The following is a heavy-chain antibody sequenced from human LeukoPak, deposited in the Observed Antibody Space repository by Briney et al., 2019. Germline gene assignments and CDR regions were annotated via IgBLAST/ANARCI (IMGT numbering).Heavy chain of an antibody. CDR3: ARRPRLTSPLRGAFDI. Sequence: KPSETLSLTCAVYGGSFSGYYWSWIRQPPGKGLEWIGEINHSGSTNYNPSLKSRVTISVDTSKNQFSLKLSSVTAADTAVYYCARRPRLTSPLRGAFDIWGQGTMVTVSS. V-gene: IGHV4-34*01. CDR2: INHSGST. CDR1: GGSFSGYY. J-gene: IGHJ3*02. D-gene: IGHD5-12*01.